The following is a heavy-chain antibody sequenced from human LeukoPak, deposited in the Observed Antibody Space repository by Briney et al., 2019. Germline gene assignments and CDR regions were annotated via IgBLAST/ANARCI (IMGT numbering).Heavy chain of an antibody. CDR1: GYSFTSYW. CDR3: ARPVDXGRKGXYFDY. J-gene: IGHJ4*02. CDR2: IYPGDSDT. Sequence: GESLKISCKGSGYSFTSYWIGWVRQMPGKGLEWMGIIYPGDSDTRYSPSFQGQVTISADKSISTAYLQWSSLKASDTAMYYCARPVDXGRKGXYFDYWGQGXXVXVXS. V-gene: IGHV5-51*01.